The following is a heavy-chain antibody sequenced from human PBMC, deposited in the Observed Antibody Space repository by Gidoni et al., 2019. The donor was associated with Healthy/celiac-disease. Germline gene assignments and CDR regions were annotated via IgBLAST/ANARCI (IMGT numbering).Heavy chain of an antibody. D-gene: IGHD1-1*01. CDR3: ARDPALDGGPEKQQYGMDV. J-gene: IGHJ6*02. Sequence: QVQLVESGGGVVQPGRSLRLSCAASGFTFSSYGMHWVRQAPGKGLEWVAVIWYDGSNKYYADSVKGRFTISRDNSKNTLYLQMNSLRAEDTAVYYCARDPALDGGPEKQQYGMDVWGQGTTVTVSS. CDR1: GFTFSSYG. V-gene: IGHV3-33*01. CDR2: IWYDGSNK.